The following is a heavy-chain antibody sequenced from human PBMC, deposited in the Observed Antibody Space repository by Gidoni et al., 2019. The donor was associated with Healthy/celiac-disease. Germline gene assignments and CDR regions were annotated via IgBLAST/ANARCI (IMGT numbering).Heavy chain of an antibody. V-gene: IGHV3-11*06. D-gene: IGHD5-12*01. CDR1: GFTFSDSY. J-gene: IGHJ4*02. CDR2: ISSRSSYT. Sequence: QVQLVESGGGLVKPGGSLRLSCAASGFTFSDSYMSWIRQAPGKGLEWVSYISSRSSYTNYADSVKGRFTISRDNAKNSLYLQMNSLRAEDTAVYYCARAGVDIVATIAFHYWGQGTLVTVSS. CDR3: ARAGVDIVATIAFHY.